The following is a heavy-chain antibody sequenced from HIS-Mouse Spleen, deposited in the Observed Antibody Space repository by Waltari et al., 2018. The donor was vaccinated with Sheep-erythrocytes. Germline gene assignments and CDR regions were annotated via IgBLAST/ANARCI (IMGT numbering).Heavy chain of an antibody. J-gene: IGHJ4*02. Sequence: QVQLVESGGGVVQPGRSLRLSCAASGFTFSSYGMHWVRKAPGKGLEWVAVISYDGSNKYYADSVKGRFTISRDNSKNTLYLQMNSLRAEDTAVYYCAKAGYSYGSPFDYWGQGTLVTVSS. CDR3: AKAGYSYGSPFDY. D-gene: IGHD5-18*01. V-gene: IGHV3-30*18. CDR1: GFTFSSYG. CDR2: ISYDGSNK.